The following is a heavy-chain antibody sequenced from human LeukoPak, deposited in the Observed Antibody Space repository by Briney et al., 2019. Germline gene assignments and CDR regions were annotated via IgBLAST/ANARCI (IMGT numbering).Heavy chain of an antibody. V-gene: IGHV1-18*04. CDR1: GYTFTGYY. D-gene: IGHD1-1*01. CDR3: ARDGAERPHYMDV. J-gene: IGHJ6*03. Sequence: ASVKVSCKASGYTFTGYYMHWVRQAPGQGLEWMGWISAYNGNTNYAQRLQGRVTMTTDTSTTTAYMELRSLTSDDTAMYYCARDGAERPHYMDVWGRGTTVTVSS. CDR2: ISAYNGNT.